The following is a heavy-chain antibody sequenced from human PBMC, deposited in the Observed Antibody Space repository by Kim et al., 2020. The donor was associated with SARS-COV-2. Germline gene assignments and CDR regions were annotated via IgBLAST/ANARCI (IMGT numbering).Heavy chain of an antibody. CDR3: ARRATSSNRFDP. CDR2: IWYDGSNE. V-gene: IGHV3-33*07. Sequence: GGSLRLSCATSGFMFRSYGMFWVRQAPGKGLEWLAGIWYDGSNEYYGDSVKGRFTISRDNSKNTLYLQMNSLRGEDTAVYYCARRATSSNRFDPWGQGTLVTVSS. CDR1: GFMFRSYG. D-gene: IGHD2-2*01. J-gene: IGHJ5*02.